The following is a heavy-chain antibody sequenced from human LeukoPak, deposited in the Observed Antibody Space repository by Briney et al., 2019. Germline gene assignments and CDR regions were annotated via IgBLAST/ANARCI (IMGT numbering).Heavy chain of an antibody. CDR3: TTYGSGRKFDY. CDR1: GFTFSSYW. V-gene: IGHV3-15*04. Sequence: GDSLRLSCAASGFTFSSYWMTWVRQAPGKGLEWVGRIESKTDGGTTDYAAPVKGRFTISRDDSTNTLYLQMNSLKSEDTAVYYCTTYGSGRKFDYWGQGILVTVSS. CDR2: IESKTDGGTT. J-gene: IGHJ4*02. D-gene: IGHD3-10*01.